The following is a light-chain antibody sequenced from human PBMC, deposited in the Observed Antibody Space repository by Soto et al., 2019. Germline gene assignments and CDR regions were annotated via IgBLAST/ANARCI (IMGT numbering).Light chain of an antibody. CDR3: GTWCVSGGV. V-gene: IGLV1-51*01. CDR1: SSNIGNSY. Sequence: QSVLTQPPSVSAAPGQKVTISCSGSSSNIGNSYVAWYQQLPGTAPKLLIYDNNKRPSGIPERFSGSKSGTSATLDITGLQTGDEAVYYCGTWCVSGGVFGGGTKLTVL. J-gene: IGLJ2*01. CDR2: DNN.